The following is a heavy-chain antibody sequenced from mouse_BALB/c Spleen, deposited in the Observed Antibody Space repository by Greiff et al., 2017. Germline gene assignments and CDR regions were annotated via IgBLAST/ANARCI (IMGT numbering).Heavy chain of an antibody. J-gene: IGHJ1*01. CDR3: ARRAYGSSYYWYFDV. D-gene: IGHD1-1*01. Sequence: DVQLQESGPELVKPGASVKISCKASGYSFTGYFMNWVMQSHGKSLEWIGRINPYNGDTFYNQKFKGKATLTVDKSSSTAHMELRSLASEDSAVYYCARRAYGSSYYWYFDVWGAGTTVTVSS. CDR1: GYSFTGYF. CDR2: INPYNGDT. V-gene: IGHV1-20*02.